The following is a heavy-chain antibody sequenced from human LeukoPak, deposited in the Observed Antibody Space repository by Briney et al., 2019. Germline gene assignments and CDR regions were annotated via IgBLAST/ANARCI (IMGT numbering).Heavy chain of an antibody. CDR1: GFTFNDYN. Sequence: GGSLRLSCAAPGFTFNDYNMGWIRQAPGKGLEWVAYISSGMYYADSVKGRFTISRDNAKNSLYLQMNSLRADDTAVYYCARRIWGADSQSHTFDIWGQGTMVTVSS. J-gene: IGHJ3*02. CDR3: ARRIWGADSQSHTFDI. D-gene: IGHD3-16*01. V-gene: IGHV3-11*01. CDR2: ISSGM.